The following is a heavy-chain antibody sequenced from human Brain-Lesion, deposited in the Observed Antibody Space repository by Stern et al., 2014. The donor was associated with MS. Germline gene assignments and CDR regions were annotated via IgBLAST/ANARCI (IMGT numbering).Heavy chain of an antibody. Sequence: EVKLVESGGGLVQPGRSLRLSCAASGFTFDDYAMHWVRQAPGKGLEWVSGIRWNSGSIGYADSVKGRFTISRDNAKNSLYLQMNSLRAEDTALYYCAKDGAGYYYDSSGAFDIWGQGTMVTVSS. CDR2: IRWNSGSI. D-gene: IGHD3-22*01. CDR3: AKDGAGYYYDSSGAFDI. V-gene: IGHV3-9*01. J-gene: IGHJ3*02. CDR1: GFTFDDYA.